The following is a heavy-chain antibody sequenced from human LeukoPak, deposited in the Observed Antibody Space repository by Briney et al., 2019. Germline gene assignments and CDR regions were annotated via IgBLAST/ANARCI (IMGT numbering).Heavy chain of an antibody. D-gene: IGHD6-13*01. J-gene: IGHJ4*02. Sequence: PGRSLRLSCAASGFTFSSYSMNWVRQAPGKGLEWVSSISSSSSYIYYADSVKGRFTISRDNAKNSLYLQMNSLRAEDTAVYYCASGSSSGDYWGQGTLVTVSS. CDR2: ISSSSSYI. CDR1: GFTFSSYS. V-gene: IGHV3-21*01. CDR3: ASGSSSGDY.